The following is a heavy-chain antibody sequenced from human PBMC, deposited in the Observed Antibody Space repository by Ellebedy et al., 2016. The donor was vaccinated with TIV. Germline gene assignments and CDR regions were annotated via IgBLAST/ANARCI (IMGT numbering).Heavy chain of an antibody. CDR1: GFSFSTHW. D-gene: IGHD6-13*01. CDR2: IKEDGREK. V-gene: IGHV3-7*01. J-gene: IGHJ4*02. CDR3: ARANQQLPRVVAF. Sequence: GESLKISCEVSGFSFSTHWMRWVRQAPGKGLEWVANIKEDGREKYYADSVKGRFTISRDNAKNTLYLQMNSLTAEDTAIYYCARANQQLPRVVAFWGQGTLVTVSS.